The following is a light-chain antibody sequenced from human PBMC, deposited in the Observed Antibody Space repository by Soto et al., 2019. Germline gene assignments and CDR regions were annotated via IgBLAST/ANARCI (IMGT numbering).Light chain of an antibody. CDR2: DVS. Sequence: QSALTQPASVSGSPGQSITISCSGTSTDVGAYNYVSWYQQHPGKAPKLMIYDVSNRPSGVSNRFSGSKSVTTASLTISGLQDEDEADYYCSSYTRSSTLVFGGGTKLTVL. CDR3: SSYTRSSTLV. V-gene: IGLV2-14*01. J-gene: IGLJ2*01. CDR1: STDVGAYNY.